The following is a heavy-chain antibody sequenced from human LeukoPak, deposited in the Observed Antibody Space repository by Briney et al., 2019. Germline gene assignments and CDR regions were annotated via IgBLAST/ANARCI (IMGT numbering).Heavy chain of an antibody. V-gene: IGHV4-39*07. J-gene: IGHJ4*02. D-gene: IGHD3-22*01. Sequence: SETLSLTCTVSGGSISSSSYYWGWIRQPPGKGLEWIGSIYYSGSTYYNPSLKSRVTISVDTSKNQFSLKLSSVTAADTAVYYCARGEYYYDSSGYYYGYWGQGTLVTVSS. CDR1: GGSISSSSYY. CDR2: IYYSGST. CDR3: ARGEYYYDSSGYYYGY.